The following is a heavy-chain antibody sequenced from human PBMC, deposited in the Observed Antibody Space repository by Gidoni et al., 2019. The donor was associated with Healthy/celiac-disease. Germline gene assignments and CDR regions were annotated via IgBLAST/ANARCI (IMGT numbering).Heavy chain of an antibody. CDR3: ARTGGDIVVVPAAISWFDP. D-gene: IGHD2-2*02. J-gene: IGHJ5*02. CDR1: GCSLSSSSYY. Sequence: QLQLQASGPGLVKPSETLSLTCTVSGCSLSSSSYYWGGIRQPPGKGLEWIGSIYYRGSTYYNPSLKSRVTISVDTSKNQFSLKLSSVTAADTAVYYCARTGGDIVVVPAAISWFDPWGQGTLVTVSS. V-gene: IGHV4-39*07. CDR2: IYYRGST.